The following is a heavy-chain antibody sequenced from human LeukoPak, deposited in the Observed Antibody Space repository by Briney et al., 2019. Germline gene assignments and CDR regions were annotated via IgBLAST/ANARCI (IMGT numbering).Heavy chain of an antibody. V-gene: IGHV4-59*01. CDR3: ARRDDYRNCCDYY. CDR2: IYYSGST. CDR1: RGSISSYY. Sequence: PSETLSLTCTGSRGSISSYYWSWIGQPPCRGLDWIGYIYYSGSTNYNPSLKSRVTISVDTSKNQFSLKLSSVTAANTAVYYCARRDDYRNCCDYYWSQGILVTVSS. D-gene: IGHD4-11*01. J-gene: IGHJ4*02.